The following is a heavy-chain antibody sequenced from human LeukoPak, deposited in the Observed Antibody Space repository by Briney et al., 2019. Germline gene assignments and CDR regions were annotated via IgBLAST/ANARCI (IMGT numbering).Heavy chain of an antibody. D-gene: IGHD6-6*01. CDR1: GFTFSSYA. CDR2: ISGSGGST. V-gene: IGHV3-23*01. J-gene: IGHJ4*02. CDR3: AKARYSSSWWVVDY. Sequence: GGSLRLSCAASGFTFSSYAMSWVRQAPGKGLEWVPAISGSGGSTYYADSAKGRFTISRDNSKNTVYLQVNSLRAEDTAVYYCAKARYSSSWWVVDYWGQGTLVTVSS.